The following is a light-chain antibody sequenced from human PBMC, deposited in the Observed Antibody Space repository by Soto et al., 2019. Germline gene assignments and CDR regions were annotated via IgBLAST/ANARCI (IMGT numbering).Light chain of an antibody. V-gene: IGLV2-14*03. CDR3: ASYTGSSTYL. J-gene: IGLJ3*02. CDR1: SGDVGFYDF. CDR2: GVT. Sequence: QLVLTQPASMSGSPGQSITISCTGTSGDVGFYDFVSWYQQHPGKVPRLIIYGVTKRPSGVSHRFSGSKSGNTASLTISGLQVEDEAAYSCASYTGSSTYLFGGGTKLTVL.